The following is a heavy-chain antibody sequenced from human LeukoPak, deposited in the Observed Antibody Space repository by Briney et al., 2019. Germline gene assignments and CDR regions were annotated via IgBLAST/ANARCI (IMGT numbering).Heavy chain of an antibody. Sequence: GGSLRLSCAASGFTFSSYSMNWVRQAPGKGLEWVSSISSSSGYIYYADSVKGRFTISRDNSKNTLYLQMNSLRAEDTAVYYCAKGSGSSSWGYFDYWGQGTLVTVSS. CDR3: AKGSGSSSWGYFDY. CDR2: ISSSSGYI. V-gene: IGHV3-21*04. J-gene: IGHJ4*02. CDR1: GFTFSSYS. D-gene: IGHD6-6*01.